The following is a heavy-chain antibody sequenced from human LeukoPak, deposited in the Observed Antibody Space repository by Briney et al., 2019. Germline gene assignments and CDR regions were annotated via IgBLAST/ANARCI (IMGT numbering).Heavy chain of an antibody. CDR2: IYYSGST. J-gene: IGHJ4*02. CDR1: GGSISSYY. V-gene: IGHV4-59*01. Sequence: SETLSLTCTVSGGSISSYYRSWIRQPPGKGPEWIGYIYYSGSTNYNPSLKSRVTISVDTSKNQFSLKLSSVTAADTAVYYCARERSGSYYYFDYWGQGTLVTVSS. D-gene: IGHD3-10*01. CDR3: ARERSGSYYYFDY.